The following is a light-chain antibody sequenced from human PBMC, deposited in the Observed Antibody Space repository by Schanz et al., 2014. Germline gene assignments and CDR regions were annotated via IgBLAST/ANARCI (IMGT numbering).Light chain of an antibody. Sequence: QSALTQPRSVSGSPGQSVTISCTGTSSDVGGYNYVSWYQQHPGKAPKLMISDVSERPSGVPDRFSGSKSANTASLTISGLQAEDEADYYCSSYTSSSTWVFGGGTKLTVL. CDR3: SSYTSSSTWV. J-gene: IGLJ3*02. CDR2: DVS. V-gene: IGLV2-11*01. CDR1: SSDVGGYNY.